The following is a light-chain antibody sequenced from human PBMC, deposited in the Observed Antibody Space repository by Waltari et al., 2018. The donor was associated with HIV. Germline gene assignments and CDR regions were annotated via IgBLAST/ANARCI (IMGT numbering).Light chain of an antibody. V-gene: IGKV3-20*01. CDR1: QSVSKNY. CDR2: GAS. Sequence: EIVLTQSPGTLSLSPGERATLSCRASQSVSKNYLAWYQQKSGQAPRLLIYGASSRATGIADRFSGSGSGTDFTLTISRLEPEDFAVYYCQQYGSSPCTFGPGTKVDV. J-gene: IGKJ3*01. CDR3: QQYGSSPCT.